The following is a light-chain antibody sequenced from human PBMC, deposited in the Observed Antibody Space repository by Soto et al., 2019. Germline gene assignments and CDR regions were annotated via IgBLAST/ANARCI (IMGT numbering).Light chain of an antibody. CDR1: SSDVGGYNY. Sequence: QSVLTQPASGYGSPGQSITISCTGTSSDVGGYNYVSWYQQHPGKAPKFMIYDVSNRPSGVSNRFSGSKSGNTASLTISGLQAEDEADYYCSSYTTSNTRQIVFGTGTKVTVL. J-gene: IGLJ1*01. V-gene: IGLV2-14*01. CDR3: SSYTTSNTRQIV. CDR2: DVS.